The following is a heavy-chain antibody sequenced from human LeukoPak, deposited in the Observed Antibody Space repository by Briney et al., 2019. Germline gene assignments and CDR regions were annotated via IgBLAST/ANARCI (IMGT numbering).Heavy chain of an antibody. CDR3: ARGQPSTYYYDSSGYYSEDY. D-gene: IGHD3-22*01. Sequence: ASVKVSCKDTGYTFTSYDINWVRQATGQGLEWMGWMNPNSGNTGYAQKFQGRVTMTRNTSISTAYMELSSLRSEDTAVYYCARGQPSTYYYDSSGYYSEDYWGQGTLVTVSS. V-gene: IGHV1-8*01. CDR2: MNPNSGNT. J-gene: IGHJ4*02. CDR1: GYTFTSYD.